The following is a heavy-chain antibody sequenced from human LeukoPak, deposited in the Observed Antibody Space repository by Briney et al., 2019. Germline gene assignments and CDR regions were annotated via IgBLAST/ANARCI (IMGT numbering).Heavy chain of an antibody. CDR3: AREASRGWYGMFDY. V-gene: IGHV3-21*01. CDR2: ISSSSSYI. Sequence: KTGGSLRLSCAASGFTFSSYSMNWVRQAPGKGLEWVSSISSSSSYIYYADSVKGRFTISRDNAKNSLYLQMNSLRAEDTAVYYCAREASRGWYGMFDYWGQGTLVTVSS. D-gene: IGHD6-19*01. CDR1: GFTFSSYS. J-gene: IGHJ4*02.